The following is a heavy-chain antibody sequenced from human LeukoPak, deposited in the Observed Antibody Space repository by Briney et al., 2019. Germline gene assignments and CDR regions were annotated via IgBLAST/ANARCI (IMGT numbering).Heavy chain of an antibody. J-gene: IGHJ4*02. CDR3: ARVPRGYSGYGPFDY. Sequence: GGSLRLSCAASGFSDSSNYMSWVRQAPGKGLEWASIIFSSGSTYYADSVNGRSTISRDKYLQMNSLRAEDTAVYYCARVPRGYSGYGPFDYWGQGTLVTVSS. V-gene: IGHV3-66*01. CDR1: GFSDSSNY. D-gene: IGHD5-12*01. CDR2: IFSSGST.